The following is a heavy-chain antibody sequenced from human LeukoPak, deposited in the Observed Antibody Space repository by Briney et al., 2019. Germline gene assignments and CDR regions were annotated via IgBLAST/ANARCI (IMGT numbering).Heavy chain of an antibody. Sequence: ASVRVSCKASGGTFSSYAISWVRQAPGQGLEWMGRIIPILGIANYAQKFQGRVTITADKSTSTAYMELSSLRSEDTAVYYCARDLLMVRGVIIGYYYGMDVWGQGTTVTVSS. D-gene: IGHD3-10*01. CDR3: ARDLLMVRGVIIGYYYGMDV. J-gene: IGHJ6*02. CDR1: GGTFSSYA. V-gene: IGHV1-69*04. CDR2: IIPILGIA.